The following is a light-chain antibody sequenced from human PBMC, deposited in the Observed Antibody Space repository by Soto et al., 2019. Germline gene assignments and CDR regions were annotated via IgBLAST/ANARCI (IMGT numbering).Light chain of an antibody. CDR3: SSYTTSTTQV. CDR2: EVR. V-gene: IGLV2-14*01. CDR1: SRDVGSYNY. J-gene: IGLJ2*01. Sequence: QSALTQPASVSGSPGQSITISCTGTSRDVGSYNYVSWYQQHPGKAPKRMIYEVRNRPSGVSDRFSGSKSGKTASLTIFGLQAEDEADYYCSSYTTSTTQVFGGGTKLTVL.